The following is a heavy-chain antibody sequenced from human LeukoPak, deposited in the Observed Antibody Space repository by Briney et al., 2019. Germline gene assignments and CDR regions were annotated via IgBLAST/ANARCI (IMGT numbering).Heavy chain of an antibody. Sequence: GGSLRLSCAASGFTFSSYWMSWVRQAPGKGLEWVANIKQDGSEKYYADSVKGRFTISRDNSKNTLYLQMNSLRAEDTAVYYCAKVNPDSAMVRGVIGYYYGMDVWGQGTTVTVSS. CDR1: GFTFSSYW. J-gene: IGHJ6*02. D-gene: IGHD3-10*01. CDR3: AKVNPDSAMVRGVIGYYYGMDV. CDR2: IKQDGSEK. V-gene: IGHV3-7*02.